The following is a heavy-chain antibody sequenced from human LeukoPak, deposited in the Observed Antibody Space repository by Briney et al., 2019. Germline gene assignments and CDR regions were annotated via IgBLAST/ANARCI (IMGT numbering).Heavy chain of an antibody. CDR1: GFTFSRYS. J-gene: IGHJ6*02. D-gene: IGHD3-22*01. Sequence: GGSLRLSSAASGFTFSRYSMNWVRQAPGKGLEWVSSISISSGNIYYADSVKGRFTISRDNAKNSLYLQMNSLRAEDTAVYYCPKDYYYDSSGYSPADVWGQGTTVTVSS. V-gene: IGHV3-21*01. CDR3: PKDYYYDSSGYSPADV. CDR2: ISISSGNI.